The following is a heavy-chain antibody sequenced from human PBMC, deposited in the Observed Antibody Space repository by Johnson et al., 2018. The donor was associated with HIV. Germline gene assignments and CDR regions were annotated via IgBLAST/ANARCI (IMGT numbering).Heavy chain of an antibody. J-gene: IGHJ3*02. D-gene: IGHD6-13*01. Sequence: VQLVESGGGLVKPGGSLRLSCAASGFTFSNAWMSWVRQAPGKGLEWVGRIKSKTDGGTTDYAAPVKGRFTISSADSKNTLYLQMNSLKTEETAVYYCTTDMEQQQLADDAFDIWGQGTMVTVAS. CDR1: GFTFSNAW. CDR2: IKSKTDGGTT. CDR3: TTDMEQQQLADDAFDI. V-gene: IGHV3-15*01.